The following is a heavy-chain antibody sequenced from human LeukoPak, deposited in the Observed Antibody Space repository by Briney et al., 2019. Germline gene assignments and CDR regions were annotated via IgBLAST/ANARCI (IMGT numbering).Heavy chain of an antibody. Sequence: GGSLRLSCAASGFTFSSYSMNWVRQAPGKGLEWVSSISSSSSYIYYADSVKGRFTISRDNAKNSLYLQMNSLRAEDTAVYYCARDYDFWSGYHDYWGQGTLVTVSS. CDR2: ISSSSSYI. D-gene: IGHD3-3*01. CDR3: ARDYDFWSGYHDY. V-gene: IGHV3-21*01. CDR1: GFTFSSYS. J-gene: IGHJ4*02.